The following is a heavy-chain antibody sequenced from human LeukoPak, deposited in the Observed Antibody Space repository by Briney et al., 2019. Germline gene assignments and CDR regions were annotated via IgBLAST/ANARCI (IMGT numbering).Heavy chain of an antibody. CDR2: INPSGGST. V-gene: IGHV1-46*01. Sequence: GASVKVSCKASGYTFTSYYMHWVRQAPGQGLEWMGIINPSGGSTSYAQKFQGRVTMTRDTSTSTVYMGLSSLRSEDTAVYYCARRAPAMRWELPFDYWGQGTLVTVSS. CDR1: GYTFTSYY. D-gene: IGHD1-26*01. J-gene: IGHJ4*02. CDR3: ARRAPAMRWELPFDY.